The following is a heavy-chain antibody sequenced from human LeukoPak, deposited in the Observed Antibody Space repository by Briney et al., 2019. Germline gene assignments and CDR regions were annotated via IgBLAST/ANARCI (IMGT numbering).Heavy chain of an antibody. CDR2: ISGSGGST. CDR1: GFTFSSYA. J-gene: IGHJ1*01. CDR3: AKDGGGSVYFQH. Sequence: GGSLRLSCAASGFTFSSYAMSWVRQAPGKGLEWVSAISGSGGSTYYADSVKGRFTISRDNSKNTLYRQMNSLRAEDTAVYYCAKDGGGSVYFQHWGQGTLVTVSS. V-gene: IGHV3-23*01. D-gene: IGHD2-15*01.